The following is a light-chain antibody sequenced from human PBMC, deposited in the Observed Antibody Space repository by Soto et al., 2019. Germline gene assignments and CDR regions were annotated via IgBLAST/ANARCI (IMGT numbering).Light chain of an antibody. J-gene: IGLJ2*01. V-gene: IGLV1-44*01. CDR3: ASWDDSLNGVV. CDR1: SSNIGSST. CDR2: GKN. Sequence: QSVLTQPPSASGTPGQRVTISCSGSSSNIGSSTVSWYPQLPGTAPKLLMYGKNQRPSGVPDRFSGSKSGTSASLAISGLQSEDEADYYCASWDDSLNGVVFGGGTKLTVL.